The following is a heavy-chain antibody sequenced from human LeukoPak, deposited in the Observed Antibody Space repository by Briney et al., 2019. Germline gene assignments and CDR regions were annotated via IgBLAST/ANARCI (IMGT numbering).Heavy chain of an antibody. V-gene: IGHV3-30-3*01. J-gene: IGHJ4*02. D-gene: IGHD3-9*01. CDR2: ISYDGSNK. Sequence: GGSLRLSCAASGFTFSSYAMHWVRQAPGKGLEWVAVISYDGSNKYYADSVKGRFTISRDNSKNTLYLQMNSLRAEDTAVYYCARGPEQSYVLRYFDWFSLDYWGQGALVTVSS. CDR3: ARGPEQSYVLRYFDWFSLDY. CDR1: GFTFSSYA.